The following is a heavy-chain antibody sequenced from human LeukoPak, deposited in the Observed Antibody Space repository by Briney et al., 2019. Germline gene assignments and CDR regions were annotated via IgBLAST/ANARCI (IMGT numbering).Heavy chain of an antibody. CDR3: ARDAHSPFDY. J-gene: IGHJ4*02. CDR1: GGSISSGGYY. V-gene: IGHV4-30-2*01. CDR2: IYHSGST. D-gene: IGHD2-15*01. Sequence: SQTLSLTCTVSGGSISSGGYYWSWIRQPQGKGLEWIGYIYHSGSTYYNPSLKSRVTISVDRSKNQFSLKLSSVTAADTAVYYCARDAHSPFDYWGQGTLVTVSS.